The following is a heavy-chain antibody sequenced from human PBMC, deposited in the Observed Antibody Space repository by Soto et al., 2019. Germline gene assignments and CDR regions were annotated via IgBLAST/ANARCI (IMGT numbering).Heavy chain of an antibody. Sequence: SETLSLTCTVSGASISSYFWSWIRQPAGKGLDWIGRISTSGTTNYNPSLKSRVTMSVDTSKNHFSLNLSSVTAADTAVYYCAREAGPDRWFDPWGQGTLVTVSS. V-gene: IGHV4-4*07. CDR3: AREAGPDRWFDP. J-gene: IGHJ5*02. D-gene: IGHD6-19*01. CDR1: GASISSYF. CDR2: ISTSGTT.